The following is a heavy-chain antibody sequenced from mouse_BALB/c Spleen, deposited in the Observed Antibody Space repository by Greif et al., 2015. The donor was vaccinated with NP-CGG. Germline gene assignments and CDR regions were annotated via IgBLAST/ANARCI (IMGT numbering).Heavy chain of an antibody. CDR1: GFTFSSYG. D-gene: IGHD2-1*01. CDR2: INSNGGST. V-gene: IGHV5-6-3*01. J-gene: IGHJ2*01. Sequence: DVKLVESGGGLVQPGGSLKLSCAASGFTFSSYGMSWVRQTPDKRLELVATINSNGGSTYYPDSVKGRFTISRDNAKNTLYLQMSSLKSEDTTMYYCARGYGNYGDYWGPGTTLTVSS. CDR3: ARGYGNYGDY.